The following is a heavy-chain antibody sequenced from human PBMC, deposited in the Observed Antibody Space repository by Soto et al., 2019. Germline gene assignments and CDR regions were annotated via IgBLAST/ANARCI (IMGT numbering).Heavy chain of an antibody. CDR1: GGTFGNDA. V-gene: IGHV1-69*06. CDR3: ARVAVPGIYGEDV. Sequence: QVQLVPSGDEVKQPGSSVKVSCKASGGTFGNDAISWVRQAPGQGLEWMGKFIPIFATVSYATPNYAQKFQGRITITADRSTSTAYMERRSLRSEDTALYYCARVAVPGIYGEDVWGKGTTVTVSS. J-gene: IGHJ6*04. CDR2: FIPIFATVSYATP. D-gene: IGHD2-2*01.